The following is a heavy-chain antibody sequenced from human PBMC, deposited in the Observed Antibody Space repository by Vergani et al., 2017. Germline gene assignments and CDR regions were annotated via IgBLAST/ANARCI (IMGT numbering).Heavy chain of an antibody. D-gene: IGHD4-17*01. CDR3: AREGRYGDFDY. J-gene: IGHJ4*02. CDR2: ISWNSGSI. Sequence: EVQLVESGGGLVQPGRSLRLSCAASGFTFDDYAMHWVRQAPGKGLEWVSGISWNSGSIGYADSVKGRFTISRDNAKNSLYLQMNSLRAEDTAVYYCAREGRYGDFDYWGQGTLVTVSS. CDR1: GFTFDDYA. V-gene: IGHV3-9*01.